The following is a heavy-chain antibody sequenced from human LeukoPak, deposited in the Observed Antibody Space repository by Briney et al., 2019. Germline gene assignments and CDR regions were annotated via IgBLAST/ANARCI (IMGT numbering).Heavy chain of an antibody. CDR3: ARMFGGNYYGYYFDN. V-gene: IGHV3-53*01. CDR1: GFIVNNYY. CDR2: LYSGGMT. Sequence: GGSLRFSCSASGFIVNNYYMTWVSQAPGKWLECVSILYSGGMTYYADSVKGRFTISADNSKNTVNLQMNSLRVEDTAIYYCARMFGGNYYGYYFDNWGQGSMLTVSS. D-gene: IGHD5-12*01. J-gene: IGHJ4*02.